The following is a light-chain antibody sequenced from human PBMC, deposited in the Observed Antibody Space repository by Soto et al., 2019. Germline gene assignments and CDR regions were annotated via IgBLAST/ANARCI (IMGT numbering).Light chain of an antibody. Sequence: GLAQSPSTLSLSAWGRASVSCRASQNVTSTYLAWYQQRPGQPPRLLIYAAFSRATGVPDRFSASGSGTEFTLPISKLEPEDFAVYYCQQHGYSPITFGQGTRLEIK. V-gene: IGKV3-20*01. CDR2: AAF. CDR3: QQHGYSPIT. CDR1: QNVTSTY. J-gene: IGKJ5*01.